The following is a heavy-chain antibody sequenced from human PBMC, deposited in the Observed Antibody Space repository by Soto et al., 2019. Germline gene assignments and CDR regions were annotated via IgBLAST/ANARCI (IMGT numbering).Heavy chain of an antibody. Sequence: GGSLRLSCAASGFTFSSYGMHWVRQAPGKGLEWVAVIWYDGSNKYYADSVKGRFTISRDNSKNTLYLQMNRLRAEDTAVYYCARDRAAVAGYYYYYYGMDVWGQGTTVTVSS. CDR2: IWYDGSNK. CDR1: GFTFSSYG. CDR3: ARDRAAVAGYYYYYYGMDV. V-gene: IGHV3-33*01. J-gene: IGHJ6*02. D-gene: IGHD6-19*01.